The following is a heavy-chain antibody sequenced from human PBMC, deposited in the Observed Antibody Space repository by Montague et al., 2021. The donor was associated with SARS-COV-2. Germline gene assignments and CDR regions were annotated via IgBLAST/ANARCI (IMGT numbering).Heavy chain of an antibody. CDR2: LNGRGQRT. CDR1: GFNFSNYA. CDR3: AKRRDGDNSGAFDF. Sequence: SLRLSCAASGFNFSNYAMSWVRQAPGKGLEWVAGLNGRGQRTYYADSVKGRFIISRDNSKNTVFLQMNSLRGEDTALYHCAKRRDGDNSGAFDFWGQGTLVTVAS. J-gene: IGHJ4*02. V-gene: IGHV3-23*01. D-gene: IGHD5-24*01.